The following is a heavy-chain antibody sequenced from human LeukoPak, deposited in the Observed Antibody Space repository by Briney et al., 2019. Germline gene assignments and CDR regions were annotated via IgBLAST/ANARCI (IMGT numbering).Heavy chain of an antibody. V-gene: IGHV3-11*01. CDR3: AKAPNRDGYNVLFDY. CDR1: GFTFSNYY. D-gene: IGHD5-24*01. J-gene: IGHJ4*02. CDR2: ISSSGSTI. Sequence: GGSLRLSCAASGFTFSNYYMSWIRQAPGKGLEWVSYISSSGSTIYYADSVKGRFTISRDNAKNSLYLQMNSLRAEDTAVYYCAKAPNRDGYNVLFDYWGQGTLVTVSS.